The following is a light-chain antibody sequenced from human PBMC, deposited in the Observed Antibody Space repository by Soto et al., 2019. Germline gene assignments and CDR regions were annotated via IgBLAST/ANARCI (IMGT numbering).Light chain of an antibody. V-gene: IGKV3-20*01. CDR2: GAS. Sequence: EFVLTQSPGTLSLSPGERATLSCRASQSVSSSYLAWYQQKPGQAPRILIYGASTRATGIPDRFSGSGSGTDFNLTISRLQPAHCALYHFQQYGSPPPLTFGGGTKVEIK. J-gene: IGKJ4*01. CDR3: QQYGSPPPLT. CDR1: QSVSSSY.